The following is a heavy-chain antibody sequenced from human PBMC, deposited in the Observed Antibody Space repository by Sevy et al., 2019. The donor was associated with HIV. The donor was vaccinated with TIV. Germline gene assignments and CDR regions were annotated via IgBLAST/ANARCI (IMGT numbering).Heavy chain of an antibody. D-gene: IGHD2-15*01. V-gene: IGHV3-9*01. CDR2: ISWNSGSM. CDR3: AKGVSGGNSGAAFDY. Sequence: GGSLRLSCAGSGFTFGNYAMYWVRHSPGKGLEWVSGISWNSGSMGYADAVEGRFTISRDNAKNSLHLEMNSLRPEDTALYYCAKGVSGGNSGAAFDYWGQGTRVTVSS. CDR1: GFTFGNYA. J-gene: IGHJ4*02.